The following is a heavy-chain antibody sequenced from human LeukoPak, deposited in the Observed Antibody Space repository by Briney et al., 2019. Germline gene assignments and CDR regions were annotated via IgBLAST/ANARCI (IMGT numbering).Heavy chain of an antibody. Sequence: GASVKVSCKASGYTFTSYGISWVRQAPGQGLEWMGWISAYNGNTNYAQKLQGRVTMTTDTSTSTAYMELRSLRSDDTAVYYCARDRQYYYDSSGYYAHNEFGYWGQGTLVTVSS. CDR3: ARDRQYYYDSSGYYAHNEFGY. D-gene: IGHD3-22*01. CDR1: GYTFTSYG. CDR2: ISAYNGNT. V-gene: IGHV1-18*01. J-gene: IGHJ4*02.